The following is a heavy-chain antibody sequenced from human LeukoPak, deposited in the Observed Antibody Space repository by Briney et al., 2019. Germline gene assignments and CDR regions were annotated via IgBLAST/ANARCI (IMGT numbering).Heavy chain of an antibody. CDR3: ARGSIVLMGGANFDY. D-gene: IGHD2-8*01. CDR2: INPSGGST. J-gene: IGHJ4*02. V-gene: IGHV1-46*01. Sequence: ASVKVSCKASGYTFTSYYMHWVRQAPGQGLEWMGIINPSGGSTSYAQKFQGRVTMTRDTSTSTVYMELSSLRSEDTAVYCCARGSIVLMGGANFDYWGQGTLVTVSS. CDR1: GYTFTSYY.